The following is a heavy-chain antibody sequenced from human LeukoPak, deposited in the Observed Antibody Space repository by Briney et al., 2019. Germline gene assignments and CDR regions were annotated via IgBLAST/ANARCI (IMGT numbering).Heavy chain of an antibody. J-gene: IGHJ3*02. CDR2: INPNSGGT. CDR3: ARDYRKGYCSGGSCYTPVAFDI. CDR1: GYTFTGYY. Sequence: ASVKVSCKASGYTFTGYYMHWVRQAPGQGLEWMGWINPNSGGTNYAQKFQGRVTMTRDTSISTAYMELSRLRSDDTAVYYCARDYRKGYCSGGSCYTPVAFDIWDQGTMVTVSS. V-gene: IGHV1-2*02. D-gene: IGHD2-15*01.